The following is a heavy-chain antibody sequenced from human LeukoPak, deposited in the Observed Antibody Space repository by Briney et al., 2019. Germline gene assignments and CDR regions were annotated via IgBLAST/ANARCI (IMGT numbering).Heavy chain of an antibody. CDR1: GFTFSSYS. Sequence: GGSLRLSCAASGFTFSSYSMNWVRQAPGKGLEWVSVIYSGGSTYYADSVKGRFTISRDNSKNTLYLQMNSLRAEDTAVYYCARGGDGYNYWFDPWGQGTLVTVSS. CDR3: ARGGDGYNYWFDP. V-gene: IGHV3-53*01. J-gene: IGHJ5*02. D-gene: IGHD5-24*01. CDR2: IYSGGST.